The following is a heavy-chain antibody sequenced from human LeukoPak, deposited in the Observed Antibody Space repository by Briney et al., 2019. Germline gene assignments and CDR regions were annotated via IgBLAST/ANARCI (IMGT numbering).Heavy chain of an antibody. V-gene: IGHV4-59*01. J-gene: IGHJ4*02. D-gene: IGHD3-22*01. Sequence: SETLSLTCSVSGGSISIYYWSWLRQPPGKGLEWIGYVYYSGSTNYNPSLKSRVTISVDTSKNQFSLKLTSVTAADTAVYYCARGYDSSGYYYPFDYWGQGTLVTVSS. CDR1: GGSISIYY. CDR3: ARGYDSSGYYYPFDY. CDR2: VYYSGST.